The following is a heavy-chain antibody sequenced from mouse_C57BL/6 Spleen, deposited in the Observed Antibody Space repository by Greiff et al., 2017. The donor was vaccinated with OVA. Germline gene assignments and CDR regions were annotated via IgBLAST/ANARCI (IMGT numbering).Heavy chain of an antibody. CDR1: GYTFTSYW. Sequence: QVQLQQPGAELVKPGASVKLSCKASGYTFTSYWMQWVKQRPGQGLEWIGDIDPSDSYTNYNQKFKGKATLTVDTSSSTAYMQLSILTSEDSAVDYCARSNSSYGAWFAYWGQGTLVTVSA. V-gene: IGHV1-50*01. CDR2: IDPSDSYT. D-gene: IGHD1-1*01. J-gene: IGHJ3*01. CDR3: ARSNSSYGAWFAY.